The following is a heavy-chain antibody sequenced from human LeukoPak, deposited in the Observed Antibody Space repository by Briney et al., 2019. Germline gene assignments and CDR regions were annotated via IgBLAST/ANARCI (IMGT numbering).Heavy chain of an antibody. D-gene: IGHD6-19*01. CDR3: ARDLCSSGWYRAFDI. J-gene: IGHJ3*02. Sequence: PGGSLRLSCSASGFTVINNYMSWVRQAPGKGLEWVSLIYSGGSTYYADSVKGRFTISRDNSKNTLYLQMNSLRAEDTAVYYCARDLCSSGWYRAFDIWGRGTMVTVSS. V-gene: IGHV3-66*01. CDR2: IYSGGST. CDR1: GFTVINNY.